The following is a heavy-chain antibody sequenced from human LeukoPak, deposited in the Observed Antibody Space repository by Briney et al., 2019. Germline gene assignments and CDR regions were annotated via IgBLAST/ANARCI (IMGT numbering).Heavy chain of an antibody. D-gene: IGHD3-9*01. CDR3: AISTGYYRKVFDY. CDR1: GGSFSGYY. CDR2: INHSGST. J-gene: IGHJ4*02. Sequence: PSETLSLTCAVYGGSFSGYYWSWIRQPPGKGLEWIGEINHSGSTNYNPSLKSRVTLSLDTSKNQFCLKMSSVTAADTAVYYCAISTGYYRKVFDYWGQGNLVTVSS. V-gene: IGHV4-34*01.